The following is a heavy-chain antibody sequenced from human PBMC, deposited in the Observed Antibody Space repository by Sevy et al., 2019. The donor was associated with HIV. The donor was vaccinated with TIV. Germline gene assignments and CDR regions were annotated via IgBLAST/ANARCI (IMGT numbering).Heavy chain of an antibody. CDR3: AKDRVTVFGVVVTFDS. D-gene: IGHD3-3*01. V-gene: IGHV3-23*01. CDR1: GFTFDSYA. CDR2: ISGSGYAT. J-gene: IGHJ4*02. Sequence: GGSLRLSCAASGFTFDSYAMHWVRQVAGKGLEWDSTISGSGYATYYADSVKGRFIISRDTSRNTLYLQMNSLRVEDSAVYFCAKDRVTVFGVVVTFDSWGQGTLVTVSS.